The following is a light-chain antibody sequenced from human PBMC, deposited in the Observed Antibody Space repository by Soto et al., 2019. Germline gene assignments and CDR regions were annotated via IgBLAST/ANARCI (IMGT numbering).Light chain of an antibody. CDR3: QQYNNWPPLT. CDR2: GAS. J-gene: IGKJ4*01. Sequence: EIVMTQSPATLSVSPGERATLSCRASQSVRSNLAWYQQKPGQAPRLLIYGASTRATGIQARFSGSGSGTEFTLTISSLQSEDFAVYYWQQYNNWPPLTFGGGTKVEIK. CDR1: QSVRSN. V-gene: IGKV3-15*01.